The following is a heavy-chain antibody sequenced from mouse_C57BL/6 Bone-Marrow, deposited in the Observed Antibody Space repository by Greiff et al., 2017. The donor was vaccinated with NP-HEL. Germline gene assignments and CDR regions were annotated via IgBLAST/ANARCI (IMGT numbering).Heavy chain of an antibody. CDR1: GYAFSSYW. V-gene: IGHV1-80*01. CDR3: ASLGSYYYGEDWFAY. D-gene: IGHD1-1*01. Sequence: QVQLQQSGAELVKPGASVKISCKASGYAFSSYWMNWVKQRPGKGLEWIGQIYPGDGDTNYNGKFKGKATLTAEKSSSTAYMQLSSLTSEDSAVYVCASLGSYYYGEDWFAYWGQGTLVTVSA. CDR2: IYPGDGDT. J-gene: IGHJ3*01.